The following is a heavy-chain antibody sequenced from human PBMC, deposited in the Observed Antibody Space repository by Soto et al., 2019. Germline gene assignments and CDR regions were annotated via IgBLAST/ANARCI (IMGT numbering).Heavy chain of an antibody. D-gene: IGHD6-13*01. CDR2: INPSSGGT. J-gene: IGHJ5*01. CDR1: GYTFTTYY. V-gene: IGHV1-46*01. CDR3: AKGSALSNSWFLEERVFDP. Sequence: QVQLVQSGAEVKKPGASVKVSCKASGYTFTTYYIHWVRQAPGQGLEWMGMINPSSGGTNYAQQFQGRVTMTRDTSTSTVYMELSSLRSDDTAVFYCAKGSALSNSWFLEERVFDPWGQGPLVTVSS.